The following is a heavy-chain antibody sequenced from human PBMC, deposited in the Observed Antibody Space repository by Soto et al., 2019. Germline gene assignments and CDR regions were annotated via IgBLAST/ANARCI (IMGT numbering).Heavy chain of an antibody. J-gene: IGHJ6*02. V-gene: IGHV3-23*01. CDR2: ISGSGGRT. D-gene: IGHD3-3*01. Sequence: GGSLRPSCPASGFTFSSYAMSWVRQARGKGLEWVSAISGSGGRTYYADSVKGRFTISTHNSKNTLYQQMNSRRAEDTAVYDCAKGVIGRAGRSGSFLDYDFWSGYQTYYRKHVWCQGTTFTVSS. CDR3: AKGVIGRAGRSGSFLDYDFWSGYQTYYRKHV. CDR1: GFTFSSYA.